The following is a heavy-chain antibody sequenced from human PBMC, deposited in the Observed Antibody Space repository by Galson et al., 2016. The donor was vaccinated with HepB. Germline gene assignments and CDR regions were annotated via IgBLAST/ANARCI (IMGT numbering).Heavy chain of an antibody. CDR3: ARGPGNYNRDREHYYGMDV. CDR1: GFSFRNYA. V-gene: IGHV3-30*04. J-gene: IGHJ6*02. D-gene: IGHD3-10*01. Sequence: SLRLSCAASGFSFRNYAMHWVRQAPGKGLEWVSVISSDGSDKYYADSVKGRLTISKDNSKNTLYLHMNSLRGEDTAVYFCARGPGNYNRDREHYYGMDVWGQGTTVTVSS. CDR2: ISSDGSDK.